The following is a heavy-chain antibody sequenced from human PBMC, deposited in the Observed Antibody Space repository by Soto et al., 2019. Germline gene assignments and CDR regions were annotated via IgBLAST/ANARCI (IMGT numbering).Heavy chain of an antibody. J-gene: IGHJ2*01. Sequence: VQLQQWGAGLLKPSETLSLTCAVYGESFSGYYWTWIRQPPGKGLEWFGEINHRGSTNYNPSLKSRVTRSVDTPTNQLSLRLSSVTAADKAVYYCARTHDYGDYGDGYFDLWGRGTLITVSS. D-gene: IGHD4-17*01. CDR2: INHRGST. CDR3: ARTHDYGDYGDGYFDL. CDR1: GESFSGYY. V-gene: IGHV4-34*02.